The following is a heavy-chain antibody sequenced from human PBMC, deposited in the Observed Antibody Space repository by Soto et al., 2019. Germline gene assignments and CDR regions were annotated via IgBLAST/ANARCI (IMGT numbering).Heavy chain of an antibody. CDR3: LRAVPRYRVGLMIYFDY. CDR1: GYTFTSYY. D-gene: IGHD3-16*01. V-gene: IGHV1-46*01. Sequence: QVQLVQSGAEVRKPGASVKVSCKSSGYTFTSYYLHWVRQAPGQGLEWMGMITPSDGSRTYAQEFQDRDTMTRERSTSTVYMDMSSLRSEDTAVYYWLRAVPRYRVGLMIYFDYGGQGTLV. J-gene: IGHJ4*02. CDR2: ITPSDGSR.